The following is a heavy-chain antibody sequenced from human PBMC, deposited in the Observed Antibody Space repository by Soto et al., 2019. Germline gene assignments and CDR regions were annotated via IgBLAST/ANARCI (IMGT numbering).Heavy chain of an antibody. CDR2: IIPIFGTA. V-gene: IGHV1-69*13. CDR1: GGTFSSYA. J-gene: IGHJ6*02. Sequence: RASVKVSCKASGGTFSSYAISWVRQAPGQGLEWMGGIIPIFGTANYAQKFQGRVTITADESTSTAYMELSSLRSEDTAVYYCARDPAEWELPSRDYYYGMDVWDQGTTVTVSS. CDR3: ARDPAEWELPSRDYYYGMDV. D-gene: IGHD1-26*01.